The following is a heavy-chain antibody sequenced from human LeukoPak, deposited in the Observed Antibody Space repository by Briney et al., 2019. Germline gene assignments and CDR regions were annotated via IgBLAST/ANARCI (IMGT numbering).Heavy chain of an antibody. D-gene: IGHD2-15*01. Sequence: SETLSLTCAVYGGSFSGYYWSWIRQPPGKGLEWIGEINHSGSTNYNPSLKSRVTKSVDTSKNQFSLKLRSVTAADTAVYYCARASCGGGTCYDSRGWFDPWGQGTLVTVSS. CDR1: GGSFSGYY. CDR3: ARASCGGGTCYDSRGWFDP. J-gene: IGHJ5*02. CDR2: INHSGST. V-gene: IGHV4-34*01.